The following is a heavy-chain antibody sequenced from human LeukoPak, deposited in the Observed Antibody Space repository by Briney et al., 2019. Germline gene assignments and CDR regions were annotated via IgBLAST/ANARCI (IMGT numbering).Heavy chain of an antibody. J-gene: IGHJ4*02. CDR3: ARSWSAGSGELTLDY. Sequence: PSATLSLTCTVSGRSISSYYWSWIRQPPGKGLEWIGYIYCSGSTNHHPSLKSRVTISVDTSKNQFSLKLSSVTAADTAVYYCARSWSAGSGELTLDYWGQGTLVTVSS. CDR1: GRSISSYY. CDR2: IYCSGST. D-gene: IGHD6-25*01. V-gene: IGHV4-59*08.